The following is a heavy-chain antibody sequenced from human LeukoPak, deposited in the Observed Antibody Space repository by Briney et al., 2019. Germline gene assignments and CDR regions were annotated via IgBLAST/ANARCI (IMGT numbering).Heavy chain of an antibody. Sequence: SVKVSCKASGGTFSSYAISWVRQAPGQGLEWMGRIIPTLGIANYAQKFQGRVTITADKSTSTAYVELSSLRSEDTAVYYCAREGSTGYYYCDYWGQGTLVTVSS. CDR2: IIPTLGIA. D-gene: IGHD3-22*01. CDR1: GGTFSSYA. J-gene: IGHJ4*02. V-gene: IGHV1-69*04. CDR3: AREGSTGYYYCDY.